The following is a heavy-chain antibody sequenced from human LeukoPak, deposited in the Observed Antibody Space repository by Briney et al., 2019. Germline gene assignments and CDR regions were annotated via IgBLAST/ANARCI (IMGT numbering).Heavy chain of an antibody. Sequence: GGSLRLSCTASGFTFGDYAMSWARQAPGKGLEWVGFIRSKTHGGTTEYAASVKGRFIISRDDSRSIAYLQMYSLKTEDTAVYYCTRAPSLSWFDPWGQGTLVTVSS. D-gene: IGHD3-10*01. CDR2: IRSKTHGGTT. CDR3: TRAPSLSWFDP. V-gene: IGHV3-49*04. CDR1: GFTFGDYA. J-gene: IGHJ5*02.